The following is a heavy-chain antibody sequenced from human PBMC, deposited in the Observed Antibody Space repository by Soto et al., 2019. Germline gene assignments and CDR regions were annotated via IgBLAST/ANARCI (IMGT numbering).Heavy chain of an antibody. D-gene: IGHD1-7*01. CDR3: VRGTPTPGLDD. J-gene: IGHJ4*02. V-gene: IGHV3-7*03. CDR2: INADGGAT. CDR1: GFTFRNYA. Sequence: HPGGSLRLSCVVSGFTFRNYAMNWVRQAPGKGLEWLGNINADGGATNYVDSVRGRFTISRDNAKNSLDLQMTSLGAEDTAVYYCVRGTPTPGLDDWGQGTLVTVSS.